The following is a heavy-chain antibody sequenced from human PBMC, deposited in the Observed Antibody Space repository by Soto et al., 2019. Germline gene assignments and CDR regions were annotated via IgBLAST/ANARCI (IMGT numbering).Heavy chain of an antibody. CDR3: GSVRPSGYVLS. J-gene: IGHJ5*02. Sequence: PSETLSLTCTVSGGSISSYYWSWIRQPPGKGLEWIGYIYYSGSTNYNPSLKSRVTISIDTSKNQFSLRLASVTAADAAFYYCGSVRPSGYVLSWGQGTLVTVSS. V-gene: IGHV4-59*01. CDR2: IYYSGST. D-gene: IGHD6-25*01. CDR1: GGSISSYY.